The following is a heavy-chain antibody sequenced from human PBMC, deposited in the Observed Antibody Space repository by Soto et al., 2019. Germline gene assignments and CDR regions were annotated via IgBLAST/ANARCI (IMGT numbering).Heavy chain of an antibody. V-gene: IGHV3-74*01. J-gene: IGHJ4*02. CDR1: GFTFSNYA. CDR3: ATVFDF. CDR2: IDNSGSGT. Sequence: PGGSLRLSCAASGFTFSNYALSWVRQAPGKGLEWVSRIDNSGSGTSYADSVKGRFTISRDAAMNIVYLQMNSLRVEDTAIYYCATVFDFWGQGTLVTVSS.